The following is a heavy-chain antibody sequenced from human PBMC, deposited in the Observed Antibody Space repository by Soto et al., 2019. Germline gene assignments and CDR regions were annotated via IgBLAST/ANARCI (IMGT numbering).Heavy chain of an antibody. CDR1: GFTFSSYA. D-gene: IGHD3-22*01. Sequence: LRLSCAASGFTFSSYAMSWVRQAPGKGLEWVSAISGSGVRTYYADSVKGRFTISRDNSKNTLYLQMNSLRAEDTAVYYCAKDPGYDSSGYYSDYWGQGTLVTASS. CDR2: ISGSGVRT. CDR3: AKDPGYDSSGYYSDY. V-gene: IGHV3-23*01. J-gene: IGHJ4*02.